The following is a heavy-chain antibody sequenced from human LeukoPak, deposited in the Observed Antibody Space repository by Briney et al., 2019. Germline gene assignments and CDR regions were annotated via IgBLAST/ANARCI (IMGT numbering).Heavy chain of an antibody. V-gene: IGHV4-61*02. CDR2: IYTSGST. D-gene: IGHD3-10*01. CDR1: GGSISSGGYY. J-gene: IGHJ5*02. CDR3: ARTYYYGSGSYYNWFDP. Sequence: PSQTLSLTCTVSGGSISSGGYYWSWIRQPPGKGLEWIGRIYTSGSTNYNPSLKSRVTISVDTSKNQFSLKLSSVTAADTAVYYCARTYYYGSGSYYNWFDPWGQGTLVTVSS.